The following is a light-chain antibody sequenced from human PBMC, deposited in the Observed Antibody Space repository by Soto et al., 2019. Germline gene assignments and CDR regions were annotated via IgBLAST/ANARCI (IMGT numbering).Light chain of an antibody. V-gene: IGKV3-15*01. Sequence: EIVMTQSPATLSVSPGERATLSCRASQSVSSNLAWYQQKPGQAPRLLIYDASTRATGIPARFSGSGSGTEFTLTISSLQSEDFAVYYCQQYNQWPLTFGGGTKVESK. CDR3: QQYNQWPLT. CDR2: DAS. J-gene: IGKJ4*01. CDR1: QSVSSN.